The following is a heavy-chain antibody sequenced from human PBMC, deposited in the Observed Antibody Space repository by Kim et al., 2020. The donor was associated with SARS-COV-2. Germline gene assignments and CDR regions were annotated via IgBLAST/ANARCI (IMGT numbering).Heavy chain of an antibody. Sequence: GGSLRLSCAASGFTFSSYAMHWVRQAPGKGLEWVAVISYDGSNKYYADSVKGRFTISRDNSKNTLYLQMNSLRAEDTAVYYCARDSTYDILTGLHFYYYGMDVWGQGTTVTVSS. V-gene: IGHV3-30*04. D-gene: IGHD3-9*01. J-gene: IGHJ6*02. CDR3: ARDSTYDILTGLHFYYYGMDV. CDR1: GFTFSSYA. CDR2: ISYDGSNK.